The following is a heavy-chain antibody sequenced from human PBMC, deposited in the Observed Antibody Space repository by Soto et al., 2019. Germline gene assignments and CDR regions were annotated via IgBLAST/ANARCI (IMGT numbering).Heavy chain of an antibody. CDR1: GGSFSGYY. V-gene: IGHV4-34*01. CDR3: ARGSWYDYIWGSRRGFYFDY. CDR2: INHSGST. Sequence: SETLSLTCAFYGGSFSGYYWSLIRQPPGKGLEWIGEINHSGSTNYNPSLKSRVTISVDTSKNQFSLKLSSVTAADTAVYYCARGSWYDYIWGSRRGFYFDYWGQGTLVTVSS. J-gene: IGHJ4*02. D-gene: IGHD3-16*01.